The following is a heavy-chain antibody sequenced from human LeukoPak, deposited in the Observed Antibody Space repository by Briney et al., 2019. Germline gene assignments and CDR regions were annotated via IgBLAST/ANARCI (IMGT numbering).Heavy chain of an antibody. CDR1: GYTFTTYA. CDR3: ARRYSSSPRENWFDP. Sequence: ASVKVSCKASGYTFTTYAMNWVRQAPGQGLEWLGWINTNTGNPTYAQGFTGRFVFSLDTSVSTAYLQISSLKAEDKAVYYCARRYSSSPRENWFDPWGQGTLVTVSS. J-gene: IGHJ5*02. CDR2: INTNTGNP. V-gene: IGHV7-4-1*02. D-gene: IGHD6-6*01.